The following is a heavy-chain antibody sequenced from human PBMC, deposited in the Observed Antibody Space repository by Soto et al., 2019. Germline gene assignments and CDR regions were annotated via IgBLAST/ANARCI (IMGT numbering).Heavy chain of an antibody. V-gene: IGHV4-30-2*01. Sequence: SETLSLTCAVSGGSISSGGYSWSWIRQPPGKGLEWIGYIYHSGSTYYNPSLKSRVTISVDRSKNQFSLKLSSVTAADTAVYYCARESITMVRGVIIAYYGMDVWGQGTTVTVSS. CDR1: GGSISSGGYS. J-gene: IGHJ6*02. D-gene: IGHD3-10*01. CDR2: IYHSGST. CDR3: ARESITMVRGVIIAYYGMDV.